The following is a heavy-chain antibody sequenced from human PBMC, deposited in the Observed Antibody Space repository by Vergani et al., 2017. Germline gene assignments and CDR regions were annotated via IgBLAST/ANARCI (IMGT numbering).Heavy chain of an antibody. D-gene: IGHD3-3*01. CDR3: AKANRRYYDFWSGSYYMDV. CDR2: ISYDGSNK. Sequence: QVQLVESGGGVVQPGRSLRLSCAASGFTFSSYGMHWVRQAPGKGLEWVAVISYDGSNKYYADSVKGRFTISRDNSKNTLYLQMNSLRAEDTAVYYCAKANRRYYDFWSGSYYMDVWGKGTTVTVSS. V-gene: IGHV3-30*18. CDR1: GFTFSSYG. J-gene: IGHJ6*03.